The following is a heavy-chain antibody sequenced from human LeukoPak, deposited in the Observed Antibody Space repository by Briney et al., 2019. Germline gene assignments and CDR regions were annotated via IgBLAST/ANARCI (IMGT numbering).Heavy chain of an antibody. V-gene: IGHV1-18*01. Sequence: ASVKVSCKASGYTFTSYGISWVRQAPGQGLEWMGWISAYNGNTNYAQKLQGRVTMTTDTSTSTAYMELRSLRSDDTAVYYCARQELELFYYYGMDVWGQGTTVTVSS. CDR1: GYTFTSYG. CDR3: ARQELELFYYYGMDV. J-gene: IGHJ6*02. CDR2: ISAYNGNT. D-gene: IGHD1-7*01.